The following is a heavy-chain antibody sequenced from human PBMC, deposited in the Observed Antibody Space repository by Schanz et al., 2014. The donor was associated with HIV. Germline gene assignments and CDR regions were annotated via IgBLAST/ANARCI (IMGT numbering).Heavy chain of an antibody. Sequence: QVQLVESGGGVVQPGRSLRLSCAASGFTFSSYGMHWVRQAPGKGLEWVAVIWYDGSNKYYAESVKGRFTISRDNSKNTLYLQMNSLRAEDTAVYYCAKDGSWEAFDVFDIWGQGTVVTVSS. CDR2: IWYDGSNK. CDR3: AKDGSWEAFDVFDI. D-gene: IGHD1-26*01. V-gene: IGHV3-33*06. J-gene: IGHJ3*02. CDR1: GFTFSSYG.